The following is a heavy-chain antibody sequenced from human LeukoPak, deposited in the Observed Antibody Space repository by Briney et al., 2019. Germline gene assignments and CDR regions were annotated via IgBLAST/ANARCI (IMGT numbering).Heavy chain of an antibody. Sequence: PSETLSLTCTVSGGSISSYYWSWIRQPPGKGLEWIRYIYYSGSTNYNPSLNSRVTISGDTSKNQFSLKLSSVTAADTAVYYCARGGSSWYAIGYWGQGTLVTVSS. CDR3: ARGGSSWYAIGY. CDR1: GGSISSYY. D-gene: IGHD6-13*01. V-gene: IGHV4-59*01. CDR2: IYYSGST. J-gene: IGHJ4*02.